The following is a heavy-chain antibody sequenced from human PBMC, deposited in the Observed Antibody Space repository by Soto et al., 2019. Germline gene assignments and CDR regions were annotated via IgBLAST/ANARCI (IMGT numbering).Heavy chain of an antibody. CDR2: IYYSGST. Sequence: KPSETLSLTCTVSGGSISSGDYYWSWIRQPPGKGLEWIGYIYYSGSTYYNPSLKSRVTISVDTSKNQFSLKLSSVTAADTAVYYCARESSYYYGSGSYRWFDPWGQGTLVTVSS. D-gene: IGHD3-10*01. J-gene: IGHJ5*02. CDR1: GGSISSGDYY. V-gene: IGHV4-30-4*01. CDR3: ARESSYYYGSGSYRWFDP.